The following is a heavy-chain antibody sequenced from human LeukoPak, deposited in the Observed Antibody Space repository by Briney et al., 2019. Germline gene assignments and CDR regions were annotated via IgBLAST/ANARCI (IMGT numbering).Heavy chain of an antibody. CDR1: GLTFDDYA. J-gene: IGHJ6*02. CDR2: ISWNRGSI. V-gene: IGHV3-9*01. CDR3: AKDIGYGMDV. D-gene: IGHD3-10*01. Sequence: GGSLRLSCAASGLTFDDYAMHWVRQAPGKALEWVSGISWNRGSIGYADSVKGRFTISRDNAKNSLYLQMNSLRAEDTALCYCAKDIGYGMDVWGQGTTVTVSS.